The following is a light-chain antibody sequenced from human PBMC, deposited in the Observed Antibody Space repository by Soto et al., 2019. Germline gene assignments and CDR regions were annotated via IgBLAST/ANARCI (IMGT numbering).Light chain of an antibody. CDR2: GNS. V-gene: IGLV1-40*01. Sequence: QSVLTQPPSVSGAPGQRVTISCTGSSSNIGAGYDVHWYQQLPGTAPKLLIYGNSNRPSGVPDRFSGPKSGTSASLAITGLQAEDEAVYYGQSYDRSLGGSVGFRGGTKLTVL. CDR3: QSYDRSLGGSVG. J-gene: IGLJ2*01. CDR1: SSNIGAGYD.